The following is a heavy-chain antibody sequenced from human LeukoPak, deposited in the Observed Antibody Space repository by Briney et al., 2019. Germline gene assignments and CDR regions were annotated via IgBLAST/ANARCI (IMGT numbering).Heavy chain of an antibody. D-gene: IGHD5-12*01. CDR1: GGSFSGNY. CDR3: ARHKRGRYLERGYALGRFDY. J-gene: IGHJ4*02. Sequence: SETLSLTCAVYGGSFSGNYWNWIRQPPGKGLEWIGEINHSGSTNYNPSLKSRVTISVDTSKNQFSLKLSSVTAADTAVYYCARHKRGRYLERGYALGRFDYWGQGTLVSVSS. V-gene: IGHV4-34*01. CDR2: INHSGST.